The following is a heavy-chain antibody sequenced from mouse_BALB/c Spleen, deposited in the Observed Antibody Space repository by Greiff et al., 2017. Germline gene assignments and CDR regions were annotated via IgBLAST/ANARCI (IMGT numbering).Heavy chain of an antibody. CDR1: GYSFTSYY. Sequence: EVQLQQSGPELMKPGASVKISCKASGYSFTSYYMHWVKQSHGKSLEWIGYIDPFNGGTSYNQKFKGKATLTVDKSSSTAYMHLSSLTSEDSAVYYCARGSSGPLYAMDYWGQGTSVTVSS. V-gene: IGHV1S135*01. D-gene: IGHD3-1*01. CDR2: IDPFNGGT. J-gene: IGHJ4*01. CDR3: ARGSSGPLYAMDY.